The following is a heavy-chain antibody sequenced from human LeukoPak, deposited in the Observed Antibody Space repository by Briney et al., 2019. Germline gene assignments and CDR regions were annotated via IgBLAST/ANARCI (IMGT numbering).Heavy chain of an antibody. CDR3: ARETVTTGLGCRFYYYYMDD. J-gene: IGHJ6*03. Sequence: PGVSLRLSCAASGFTFNSYSMLWLPQAPGKGLVWVSYISSGGSTIYYAVSVRGRFTISRDNAKNSLYLQRISLRDEDRSVYDSARETVTTGLGCRFYYYYMDDWGKGTMVTVSS. D-gene: IGHD4-17*01. V-gene: IGHV3-48*02. CDR1: GFTFNSYS. CDR2: ISSGGSTI.